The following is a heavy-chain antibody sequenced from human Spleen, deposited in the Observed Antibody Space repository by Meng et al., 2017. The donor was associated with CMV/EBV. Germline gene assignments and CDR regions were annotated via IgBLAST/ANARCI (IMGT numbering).Heavy chain of an antibody. D-gene: IGHD1-20*01. V-gene: IGHV3-48*03. CDR3: ARTWHGFNWNYFDY. Sequence: SLKISCAASGFTFSSYEMNWVRQAPGKGLEWVSYISSSGSTIYYADSVKGRFTISRDNAKNSLFLQMNSLRAEDTAVYYCARTWHGFNWNYFDYWGQGSLVTVSS. J-gene: IGHJ4*02. CDR2: ISSSGSTI. CDR1: GFTFSSYE.